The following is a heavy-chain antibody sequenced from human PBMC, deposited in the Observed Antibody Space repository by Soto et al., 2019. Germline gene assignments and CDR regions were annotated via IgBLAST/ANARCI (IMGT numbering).Heavy chain of an antibody. D-gene: IGHD6-19*01. CDR3: ATRLWRSSGWYVGEYFQH. J-gene: IGHJ1*01. Sequence: QVQLVESGGGVVQPGRSLRLSCAASGFTFSSYGMHWVRQAPGKGLEWVAVISYDGSNKYYADSVKGQFTISRDNSKNTLYLQMNSLRAEDTAVYYCATRLWRSSGWYVGEYFQHWGQGTLVTVSS. CDR1: GFTFSSYG. CDR2: ISYDGSNK. V-gene: IGHV3-30*03.